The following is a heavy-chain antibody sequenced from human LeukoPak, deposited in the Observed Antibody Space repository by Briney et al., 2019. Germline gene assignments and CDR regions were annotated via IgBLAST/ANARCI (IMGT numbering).Heavy chain of an antibody. CDR2: TSGSGGST. J-gene: IGHJ3*02. D-gene: IGHD6-19*01. CDR1: GFTFDTYA. Sequence: GGSLRLSCAASGFTFDTYAMSWVRQVPGKGLEWVSGTSGSGGSTYYADSVKGRFTISRDNSKNTLFLQMNSLRVDDTALYYCAKDKPSGGWLDDAFDMWGQGTLVAVSS. V-gene: IGHV3-23*01. CDR3: AKDKPSGGWLDDAFDM.